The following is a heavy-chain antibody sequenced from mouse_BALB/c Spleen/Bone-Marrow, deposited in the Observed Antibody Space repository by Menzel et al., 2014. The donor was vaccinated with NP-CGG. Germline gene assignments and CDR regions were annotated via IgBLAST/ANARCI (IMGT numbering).Heavy chain of an antibody. CDR3: ARKSQRAYDSMIY. Sequence: VQLQQSGPELVKPGASVRISCKASGYTFTSFYIHWVRQRPGQGLEWIGWIYPGDFSTKYNEKFKGKATLTADKSSSTASMQLSSLTSEDSAVYFCARKSQRAYDSMIYWGQGTSVTVSS. CDR2: IYPGDFST. CDR1: GYTFTSFY. V-gene: IGHV1S56*01. J-gene: IGHJ4*01. D-gene: IGHD2-4*01.